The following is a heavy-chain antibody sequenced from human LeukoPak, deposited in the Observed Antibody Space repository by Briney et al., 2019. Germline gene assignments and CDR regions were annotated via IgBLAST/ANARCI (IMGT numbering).Heavy chain of an antibody. D-gene: IGHD3-22*01. CDR1: GWSFYDYY. V-gene: IGHV4-34*01. Sequence: SETLSLTCDVYGWSFYDYYWTWIRQPPRKGLEWIGEINHNGNTNYNPSLKGRVTISVDTSKTQVSLEVTSLTAADTAIYYCARGLGVVVRDAFDICGQGTTVTVSS. CDR3: ARGLGVVVRDAFDI. CDR2: INHNGNT. J-gene: IGHJ3*02.